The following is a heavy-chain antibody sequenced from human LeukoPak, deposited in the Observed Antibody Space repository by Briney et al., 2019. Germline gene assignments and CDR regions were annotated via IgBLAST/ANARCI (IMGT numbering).Heavy chain of an antibody. V-gene: IGHV1-69*13. Sequence: ASVKVSCKASGGTFSSYAISWVRQAPGQGLEWMGGIIPIFGTANYAQKFQGRVTITADESTSTAYMELSSLRSEDTAVYYCARGRYYYDSSGYYGPFDYWGQGTLVTVSS. CDR3: ARGRYYYDSSGYYGPFDY. CDR1: GGTFSSYA. D-gene: IGHD3-22*01. CDR2: IIPIFGTA. J-gene: IGHJ4*02.